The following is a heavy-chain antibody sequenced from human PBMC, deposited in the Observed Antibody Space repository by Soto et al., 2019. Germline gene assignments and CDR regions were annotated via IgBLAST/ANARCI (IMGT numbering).Heavy chain of an antibody. D-gene: IGHD4-17*01. Sequence: QVQLVQSGAEVKKPGSSVKVSCKASGGSFSTFAITWVRQAPGQGLEWMGGIIPIFATPNYAQKFQGRVTITADESTSTAYMELSSLRSEDTAVYYCAAGPSGDYISDYWGQGTLVTVSS. V-gene: IGHV1-69*12. CDR1: GGSFSTFA. CDR2: IIPIFATP. CDR3: AAGPSGDYISDY. J-gene: IGHJ4*02.